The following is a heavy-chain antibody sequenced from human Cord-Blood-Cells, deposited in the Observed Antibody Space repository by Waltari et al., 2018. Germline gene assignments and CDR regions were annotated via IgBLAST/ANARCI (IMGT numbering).Heavy chain of an antibody. CDR3: ARPPYCTNGVCYKYFQH. CDR1: GGSISSSSYY. J-gene: IGHJ1*01. D-gene: IGHD2-8*01. CDR2: IYYSGIT. Sequence: QLQLQESGPGLVKPSETLSLTCTVSGGSISSSSYYWGWIRQPPGKGLEWIGSIYYSGITYYHPSLKGRVTISVDTSKNQFSLKLSSVTAADTAVYYCARPPYCTNGVCYKYFQHWGQGTLVTVSS. V-gene: IGHV4-39*01.